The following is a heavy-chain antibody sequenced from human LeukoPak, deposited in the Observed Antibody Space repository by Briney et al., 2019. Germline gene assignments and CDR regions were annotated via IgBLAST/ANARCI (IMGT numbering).Heavy chain of an antibody. CDR3: ARARPIDY. CDR1: GFTFSSYW. D-gene: IGHD6-6*01. J-gene: IGHJ4*02. Sequence: GGSLRLSCAASGFTFSSYWMSWVRQAPGKGLEWVSYISSGSRYIYYADSLKGRFTISRDDAENSLYLQMNNLGAEDTAVYYCARARPIDYWGQGALVTVSS. V-gene: IGHV3-21*01. CDR2: ISSGSRYI.